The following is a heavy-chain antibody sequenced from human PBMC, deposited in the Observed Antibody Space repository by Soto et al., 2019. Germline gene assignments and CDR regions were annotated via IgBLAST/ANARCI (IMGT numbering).Heavy chain of an antibody. CDR1: GGSISSGGYS. Sequence: PSETLSLTCAVSGGSISSGGYSWSWIRQPPGKGLEWIGYIYHSGSIYYNPSLKSRVTISVDRSKNQFSLKLSSVTAADTAVYYCARAKGRTGYCTNGVCHTLFDYWGQGTLVTVSS. CDR2: IYHSGSI. V-gene: IGHV4-30-2*01. CDR3: ARAKGRTGYCTNGVCHTLFDY. D-gene: IGHD2-8*01. J-gene: IGHJ4*02.